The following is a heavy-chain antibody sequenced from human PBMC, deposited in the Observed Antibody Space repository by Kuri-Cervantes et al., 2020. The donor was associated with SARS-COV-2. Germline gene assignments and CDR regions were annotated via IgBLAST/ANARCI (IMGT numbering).Heavy chain of an antibody. CDR1: GFTFSSYG. V-gene: IGHV3-30*02. J-gene: IGHJ4*02. CDR3: AKDHFGLAASPGQVAFDY. Sequence: GGSLRLSCAASGFTFSSYGMHWVRQAPGKGLEWVAFIRYGGSNKYYADSVKGRFTISRDNSKNTLYLQMNSLRAEDTAVYYCAKDHFGLAASPGQVAFDYWGQGTLVTVSS. D-gene: IGHD6-13*01. CDR2: IRYGGSNK.